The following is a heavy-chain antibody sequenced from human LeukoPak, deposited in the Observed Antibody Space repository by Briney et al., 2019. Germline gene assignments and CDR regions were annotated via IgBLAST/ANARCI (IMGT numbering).Heavy chain of an antibody. CDR1: GFTFSSYS. V-gene: IGHV3-48*04. J-gene: IGHJ4*02. CDR3: ATALDYDDSRDY. Sequence: GGSLRLSCAASGFTFSSYSMNWVRQAPGKGLEWVSYISDTSITIYNADSVKGRFSISRDSAKNSLYLQMNSLRAEDTAVYYCATALDYDDSRDYWGQGTLVTVSS. D-gene: IGHD4-17*01. CDR2: ISDTSITI.